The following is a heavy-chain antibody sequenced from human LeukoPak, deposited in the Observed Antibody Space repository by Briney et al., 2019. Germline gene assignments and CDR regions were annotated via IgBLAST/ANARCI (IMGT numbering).Heavy chain of an antibody. CDR1: GFTFSNYW. V-gene: IGHV3-74*01. CDR3: ARESNSPDY. Sequence: GGSLRLSCAASGFTFSNYWMHWVRQAPGKELVWVSCINGDGSDTIYADSVRGRFTISRDNAENTIYLQMNRLGVEDTALYYCARESNSPDYWGQGALVTVSS. CDR2: INGDGSDT. J-gene: IGHJ4*02. D-gene: IGHD2-21*01.